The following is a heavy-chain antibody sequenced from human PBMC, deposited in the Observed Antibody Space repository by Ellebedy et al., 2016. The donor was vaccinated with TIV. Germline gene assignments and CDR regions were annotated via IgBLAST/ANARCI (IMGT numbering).Heavy chain of an antibody. CDR1: GYMFSTYW. CDR2: IHPGDSDT. CDR3: ARRMGRGVKGKFPLDV. V-gene: IGHV5-51*01. D-gene: IGHD3-10*01. J-gene: IGHJ6*02. Sequence: PGGSLRLSCEGSGYMFSTYWIAWVRQMPGKGLEWMGVIHPGDSDTTYSPSFRDQVTMSVDKSINTVYLQWNSLKASDTAMYYCARRMGRGVKGKFPLDVWGQGTTVIVSS.